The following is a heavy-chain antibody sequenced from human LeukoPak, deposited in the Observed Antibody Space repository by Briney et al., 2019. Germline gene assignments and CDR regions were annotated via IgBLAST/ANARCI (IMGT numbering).Heavy chain of an antibody. CDR1: GYSSTTYW. J-gene: IGHJ4*02. Sequence: PGESLKISCKGSGYSSTTYWIAWVRQMPGKGLEWMGIIYPGDSDTRYSPSFQGQVTISADKSISTAYLQWSSLKASDTAMYYCARSFARDDYNYYFDYWGQGTLVTVSS. CDR3: ARSFARDDYNYYFDY. D-gene: IGHD5-24*01. CDR2: IYPGDSDT. V-gene: IGHV5-51*01.